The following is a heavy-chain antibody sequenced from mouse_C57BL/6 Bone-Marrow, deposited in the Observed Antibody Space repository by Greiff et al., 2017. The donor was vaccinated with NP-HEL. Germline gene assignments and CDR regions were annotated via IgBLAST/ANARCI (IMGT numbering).Heavy chain of an antibody. D-gene: IGHD2-3*01. Sequence: EVMLQQSGPELVKPGASVKISCKASGYTFTDYYMNWVKQSHGKSLEWIGDINPNNGGTSYNQKFKGKATLTVDKSSSTAYMELRSLTSEDSAVYYCANDGYYGFDYWGQGTTLTVSS. CDR2: INPNNGGT. CDR3: ANDGYYGFDY. V-gene: IGHV1-26*01. J-gene: IGHJ2*01. CDR1: GYTFTDYY.